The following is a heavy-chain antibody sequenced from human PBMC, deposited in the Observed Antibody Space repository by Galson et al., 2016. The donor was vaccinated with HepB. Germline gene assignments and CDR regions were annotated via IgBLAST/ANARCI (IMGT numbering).Heavy chain of an antibody. V-gene: IGHV2-5*02. J-gene: IGHJ4*02. D-gene: IGHD3-22*01. Sequence: PALVKPTQTLTLTCTFSGFSLSSDGMGVGWIRQPPGKTLEWLALIYWDDDYRYRPSVKSRLTLTKDTSKNQVVLRMTNMDPVDTATYYCVHSSLYKYDAWGQGILVTVSS. CDR3: VHSSLYKYDA. CDR2: IYWDDDY. CDR1: GFSLSSDGMG.